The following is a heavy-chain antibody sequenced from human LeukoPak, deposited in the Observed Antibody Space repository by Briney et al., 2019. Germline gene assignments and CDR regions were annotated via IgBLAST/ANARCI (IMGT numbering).Heavy chain of an antibody. CDR1: GYTFTSYY. CDR3: AREAGLDWFDP. CDR2: INPSGGST. J-gene: IGHJ5*02. V-gene: IGHV1-46*01. D-gene: IGHD3-16*01. Sequence: ASVKVSCKASGYTFTSYYMHWVRQAPGQGLEWMGIINPSGGSTSYAQKFQGRVTMTRDMSTSTVYMELSSLRSDDTAVYYCAREAGLDWFDPWGQGTLVTVSS.